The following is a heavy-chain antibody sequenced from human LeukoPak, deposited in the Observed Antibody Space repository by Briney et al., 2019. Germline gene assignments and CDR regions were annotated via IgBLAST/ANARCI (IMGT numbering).Heavy chain of an antibody. CDR1: GGSISSYY. Sequence: PSETLSLTCTVSGGSISSYYWGWIRQPPGKGLEWIGSIYHSGSTYYNPSLKSRVTISVDTSKNQFSLKLSSVTAADTAVYYCARAVAGDDAFDIWGQGTMVTASS. V-gene: IGHV4-39*07. J-gene: IGHJ3*02. CDR2: IYHSGST. D-gene: IGHD6-19*01. CDR3: ARAVAGDDAFDI.